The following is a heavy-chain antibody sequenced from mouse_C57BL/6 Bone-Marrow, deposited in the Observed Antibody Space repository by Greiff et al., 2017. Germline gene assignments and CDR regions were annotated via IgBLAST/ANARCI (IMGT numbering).Heavy chain of an antibody. CDR1: GFTFSSYT. V-gene: IGHV5-9*01. CDR2: ISGGGGNP. CDR3: ARQPLYYAMDY. J-gene: IGHJ4*01. Sequence: EVQVVESGGGLVKPGGSLKLSCAASGFTFSSYTMSWVRQTPEKRLEWVATISGGGGNPYYPDSVKGRFTISRDNAKNTLYLQMSSLRSEDTALYYCARQPLYYAMDYWGQGTSVTVSS.